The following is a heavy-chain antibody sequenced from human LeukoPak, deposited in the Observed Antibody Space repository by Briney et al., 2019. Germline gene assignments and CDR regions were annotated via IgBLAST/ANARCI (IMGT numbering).Heavy chain of an antibody. Sequence: GGSLRLSCAASGFSFSSYRMNWVRQAPGKGLEWVSSVSNSGDYIHYADSVKGRFTISRDNSKNSLYLQVNSLRAEDTAVYYCAKAGGVAATFYYFDYWGQGTLVTVSS. CDR1: GFSFSSYR. J-gene: IGHJ4*02. CDR2: VSNSGDYI. V-gene: IGHV3-21*04. CDR3: AKAGGVAATFYYFDY. D-gene: IGHD2-15*01.